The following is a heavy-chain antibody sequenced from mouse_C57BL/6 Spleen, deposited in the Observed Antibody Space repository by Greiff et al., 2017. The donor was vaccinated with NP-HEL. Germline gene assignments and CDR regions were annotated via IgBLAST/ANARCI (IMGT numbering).Heavy chain of an antibody. CDR1: GYAFSSYW. D-gene: IGHD2-5*01. J-gene: IGHJ2*01. V-gene: IGHV1-80*01. CDR3: ARLGAYYSNYFYFDY. Sequence: QVQLQQSGAELVKPGASVKISCKASGYAFSSYWMNWVKQRPGKGLEWIGQIYPGDGDTNYNGKFKGKATLTADKSSSTAYMQLSSLTSEDSAVYFCARLGAYYSNYFYFDYWGQGTTLTVSS. CDR2: IYPGDGDT.